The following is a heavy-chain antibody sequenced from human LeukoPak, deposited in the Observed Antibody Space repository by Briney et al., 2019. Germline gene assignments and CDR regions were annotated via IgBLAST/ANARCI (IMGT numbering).Heavy chain of an antibody. Sequence: GGSLRLSCAASGFTFNTYTMNWVRQAPGKGLEWVSSISSGTSYIYYADSVKGRFTISRDNAKNSLYPQMNSLRAEDTAVYYCAKDRGDIVATMGLDYWGQGTLVTVSS. CDR2: ISSGTSYI. D-gene: IGHD5-12*01. V-gene: IGHV3-21*01. CDR1: GFTFNTYT. J-gene: IGHJ4*02. CDR3: AKDRGDIVATMGLDY.